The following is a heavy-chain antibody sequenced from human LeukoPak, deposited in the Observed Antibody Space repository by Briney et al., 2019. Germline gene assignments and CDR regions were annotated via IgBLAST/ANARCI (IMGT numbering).Heavy chain of an antibody. Sequence: SQTLSLTCTVSGASISSTSYCWGWIRQPAGKGLEWIGHIHTSGSTNYNPSLKSRVTISVDTSKNQFSLKLSSVTAADTAVYYCASVRVPYNPRGDFDYWGQGTLVTVSS. D-gene: IGHD1-1*01. CDR1: GASISSTSYC. V-gene: IGHV4-61*09. J-gene: IGHJ4*02. CDR2: IHTSGST. CDR3: ASVRVPYNPRGDFDY.